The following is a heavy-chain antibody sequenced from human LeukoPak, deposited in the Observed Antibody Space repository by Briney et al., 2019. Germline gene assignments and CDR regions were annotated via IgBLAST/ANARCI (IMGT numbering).Heavy chain of an antibody. V-gene: IGHV3-30*18. CDR2: ISHDGSNK. J-gene: IGHJ1*01. D-gene: IGHD6-13*01. CDR3: AKPHSSSWSDEYFQH. Sequence: GRSLRLSCAASGFTFSSYGMHWVRQAPGKGLEWVAVISHDGSNKYYADSVKGRFTISRDNSKNTLYLQMNSLKAEDTAVYYCAKPHSSSWSDEYFQHWGQGTLVTVSS. CDR1: GFTFSSYG.